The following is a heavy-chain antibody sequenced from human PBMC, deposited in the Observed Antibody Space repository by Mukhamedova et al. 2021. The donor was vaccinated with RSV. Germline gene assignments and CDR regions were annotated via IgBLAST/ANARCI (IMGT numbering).Heavy chain of an antibody. CDR1: YA. CDR3: AKCRYFGGGSDSDY. J-gene: IGHJ4*02. V-gene: IGHV3-23*01. CDR2: VTGSGSGT. Sequence: YAMNWVRQAPGKGLEWVSTVTGSGSGTYYAGSVKGRFTISRDNSKNTLYLQMNSLRAEDTAVYYCAKCRYFGGGSDSDYWGQGTL. D-gene: IGHD3-10*01.